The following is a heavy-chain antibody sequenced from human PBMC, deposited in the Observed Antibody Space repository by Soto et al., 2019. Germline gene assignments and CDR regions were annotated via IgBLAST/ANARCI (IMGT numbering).Heavy chain of an antibody. CDR1: GFTFSSYA. CDR2: ISGSGGST. Sequence: PGGSLRLSCAASGFTFSSYAMSWVRQAPGKGLEWVSAISGSGGSTYYADSVKGRFTISRDNSKNTLYLQMNSLRAEDTAVYYCAKDRITFGGVLPKKGWFDPSGPGPFVTLSS. J-gene: IGHJ5*02. V-gene: IGHV3-23*01. D-gene: IGHD3-16*01. CDR3: AKDRITFGGVLPKKGWFDP.